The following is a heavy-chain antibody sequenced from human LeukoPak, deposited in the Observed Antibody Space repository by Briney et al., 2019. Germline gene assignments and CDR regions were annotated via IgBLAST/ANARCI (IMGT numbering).Heavy chain of an antibody. Sequence: GGSLRLSCAASGFTLSSYWMSWVRQAPGKGLEWVARIKQDGSERHYVDSVKGRFTISRDNAKNSVYLQMNTLRAEDTAVYYCARYIETPRRDLDYWGQGTLVTVSS. CDR2: IKQDGSER. CDR3: ARYIETPRRDLDY. CDR1: GFTLSSYW. D-gene: IGHD4-23*01. V-gene: IGHV3-7*01. J-gene: IGHJ4*02.